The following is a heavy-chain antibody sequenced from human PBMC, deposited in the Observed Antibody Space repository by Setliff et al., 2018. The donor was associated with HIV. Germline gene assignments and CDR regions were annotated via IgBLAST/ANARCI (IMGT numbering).Heavy chain of an antibody. CDR2: IYYSGST. CDR1: AGSIRSSNYY. CDR3: IIAYSSGWLAPMGFDS. D-gene: IGHD6-19*01. J-gene: IGHJ4*02. V-gene: IGHV4-39*01. Sequence: PSETLSLTCTVSAGSIRSSNYYWAWIRQPPGKGLEWIGTIYYSGSTYYNPSLKSRATISVDMSKNQFSLRLSSVTAADTAVYYCIIAYSSGWLAPMGFDSWGQGTLVTVSS.